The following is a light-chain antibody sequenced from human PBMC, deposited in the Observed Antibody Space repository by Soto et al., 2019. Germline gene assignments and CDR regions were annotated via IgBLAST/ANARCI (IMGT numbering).Light chain of an antibody. CDR3: MQGTHSWP. J-gene: IGKJ1*01. CDR2: KVS. V-gene: IGKV2-30*01. Sequence: DVVLTQSPLSLPVTLGQPASISCRSSQSLVYNDGNIYLNWFQQRPGQSPRRLIYKVSNRDSGVPDRFSGSGSGTDFTLQISRVEAEDVGVYYCMQGTHSWPFGQGTKVDIK. CDR1: QSLVYNDGNIY.